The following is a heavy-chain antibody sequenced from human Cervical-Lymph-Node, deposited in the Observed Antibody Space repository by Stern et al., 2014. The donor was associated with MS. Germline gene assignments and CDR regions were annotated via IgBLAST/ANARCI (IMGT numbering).Heavy chain of an antibody. D-gene: IGHD4-11*01. V-gene: IGHV1-18*01. CDR1: GYTFTTPNYD. Sequence: QAQLVQSGPEVRQPWASVRVSCKASGYTFTTPNYDIAWVREAPGRGLEWIGWISSYNGNTVYAQKLQDRVTMTTDTSTSTAYMELRSLRSDDTAFYYCARERLRDFNDYHFDSWGQGTLVTVSS. J-gene: IGHJ4*02. CDR3: ARERLRDFNDYHFDS. CDR2: ISSYNGNT.